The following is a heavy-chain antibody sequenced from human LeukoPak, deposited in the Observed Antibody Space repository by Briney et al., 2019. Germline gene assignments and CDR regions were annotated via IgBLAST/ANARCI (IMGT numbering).Heavy chain of an antibody. CDR2: IIPILGIA. V-gene: IGHV1-69*04. CDR1: GYTFTSYG. D-gene: IGHD5-24*01. CDR3: AREKNGATKDY. Sequence: SVKVSCKASGYTFTSYGISWVRQAPGQGLEWMGRIIPILGIANYAQKFQGRVTITADKSTSTAYMELSSLRSEDTAVYYCAREKNGATKDYWGQGTLVTVSS. J-gene: IGHJ4*02.